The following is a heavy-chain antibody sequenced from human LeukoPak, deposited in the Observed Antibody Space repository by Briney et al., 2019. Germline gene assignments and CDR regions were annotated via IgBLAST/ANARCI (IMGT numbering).Heavy chain of an antibody. CDR2: ISGSGVGT. D-gene: IGHD3-10*01. CDR1: GFTFSTYA. CDR3: ARDLRWFGDLSPKY. Sequence: GGSLRLSCATSGFTFSTYAMSWVRQAPGKGLEWVSGISGSGVGTYYADSMKGRFTISRDNSKNTPYLQMNSLRAEDTAVYYCARDLRWFGDLSPKYWGQGTQVTVSS. V-gene: IGHV3-23*01. J-gene: IGHJ4*02.